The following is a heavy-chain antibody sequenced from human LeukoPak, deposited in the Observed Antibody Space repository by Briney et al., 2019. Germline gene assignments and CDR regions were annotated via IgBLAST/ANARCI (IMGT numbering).Heavy chain of an antibody. CDR2: INPNSSGT. V-gene: IGHV1-2*02. CDR1: GYTFTGYY. J-gene: IGHJ4*02. D-gene: IGHD6-19*01. Sequence: GASVKVSCKASGYTFTGYYMHWVRRAPGQGLEWMGWINPNSSGTNYAQKFQGRVTMTRDTSISTAYMELSRLRSDDTAVYYCAGNLAVAGMKYYFDYWGQGTLVTVSS. CDR3: AGNLAVAGMKYYFDY.